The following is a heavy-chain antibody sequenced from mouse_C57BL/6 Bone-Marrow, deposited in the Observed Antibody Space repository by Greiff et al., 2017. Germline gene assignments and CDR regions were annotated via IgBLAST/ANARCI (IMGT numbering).Heavy chain of an antibody. CDR2: IHPNSGST. J-gene: IGHJ4*01. V-gene: IGHV1-64*01. CDR3: ARSDYPYYYAMDY. CDR1: GYTFTSYW. Sequence: QVQLQQPGAELVKPGASVKLSCKASGYTFTSYWMHWVKQRPGQGLEWIGMIHPNSGSTNYNEKFKSKATLTVDTSSSTAYMQLSSLTSEDSAVYYCARSDYPYYYAMDYWGQGTAVTVSS. D-gene: IGHD5-5*01.